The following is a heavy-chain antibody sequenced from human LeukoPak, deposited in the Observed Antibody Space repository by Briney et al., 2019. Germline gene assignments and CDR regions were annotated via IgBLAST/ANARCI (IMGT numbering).Heavy chain of an antibody. CDR3: AKGRGYSGSFPVDY. CDR1: GXTFSSYA. V-gene: IGHV3-23*01. CDR2: ISVTGGST. Sequence: GGSLRLSCAASGXTFSSYAMSWVRQAPGKGLEWVSGISVTGGSTYYADSVRGRFTVSRDNSKNTLFLQMNSLRAEDTAVYYCAKGRGYSGSFPVDYWGQGTLVTVSS. J-gene: IGHJ4*02. D-gene: IGHD1-26*01.